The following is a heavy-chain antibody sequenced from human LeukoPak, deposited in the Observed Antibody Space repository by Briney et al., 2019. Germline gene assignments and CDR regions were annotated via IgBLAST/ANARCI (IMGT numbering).Heavy chain of an antibody. CDR3: ARRRYYDSSGYYYNKDAFDI. CDR2: IYPGDSDT. CDR1: GYSFTSCW. V-gene: IGHV5-51*01. D-gene: IGHD3-22*01. J-gene: IGHJ3*02. Sequence: GESLKISCKGSGYSFTSCWIGWVRQMPGKGLEWMGIIYPGDSDTRYSPSFQGQVTISADKSISTAYLQWSSLKASDTAMYYCARRRYYDSSGYYYNKDAFDIWGQGTMVTVSS.